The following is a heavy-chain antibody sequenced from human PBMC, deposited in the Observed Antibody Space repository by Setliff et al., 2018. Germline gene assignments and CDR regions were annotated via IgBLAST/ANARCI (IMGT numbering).Heavy chain of an antibody. V-gene: IGHV3-64*02. J-gene: IGHJ5*02. CDR3: ARGGAFSYGYPLHH. D-gene: IGHD5-18*01. Sequence: PGKSLRLSCAASGFTFSGYAMYWVRQAPGMGLEFVSALSSDGSRAYYADSVKDRFFISRDNSKNTLFLQMGSLRGEDKAVYYCARGGAFSYGYPLHHWGQGTLVTVSS. CDR2: LSSDGSRA. CDR1: GFTFSGYA.